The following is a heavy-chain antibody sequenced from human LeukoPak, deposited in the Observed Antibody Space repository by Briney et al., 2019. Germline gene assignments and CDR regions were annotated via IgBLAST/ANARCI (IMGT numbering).Heavy chain of an antibody. CDR3: ARTRYYYNSRSYGAPYYFDY. Sequence: PSETLSLTCTVSGGSISTSNYYWGWIRQPPGKGLEWIGNIFYSGSTYYSPSLKSRVTISVGTSKNQFSLKLSSVTAADTAVYYCARTRYYYNSRSYGAPYYFDYWGQGTLVTVSS. CDR1: GGSISTSNYY. CDR2: IFYSGST. D-gene: IGHD3-10*01. J-gene: IGHJ4*02. V-gene: IGHV4-39*01.